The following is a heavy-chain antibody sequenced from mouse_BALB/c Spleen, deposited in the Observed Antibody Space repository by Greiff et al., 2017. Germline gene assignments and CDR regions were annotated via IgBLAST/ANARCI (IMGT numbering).Heavy chain of an antibody. CDR2: INPYNDGT. CDR1: GYTFTSYV. CDR3: ARDYYGSSWAY. D-gene: IGHD1-1*01. V-gene: IGHV1-14*01. J-gene: IGHJ3*01. Sequence: EVKLVESGPELVKPGASVKMSCKASGYTFTSYVMHWVKQKPGQGLEWIGYINPYNDGTKYNEKFKGKATLTSDKSSSTAYMELSSLTSEDSAVYYCARDYYGSSWAYWGQGTLVTVSA.